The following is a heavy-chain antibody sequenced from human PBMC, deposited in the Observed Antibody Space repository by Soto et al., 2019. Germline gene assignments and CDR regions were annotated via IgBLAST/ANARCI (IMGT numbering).Heavy chain of an antibody. CDR1: GFTVSSNY. V-gene: IGHV3-53*04. Sequence: EVQLVESGGGLVQPGGSLRLSCAASGFTVSSNYMSWVRQAPGKGLEWVSVIYSGGSTYYADSVKGRFTISRHNSKNTLYLQVNSLRAEDTAVYYCARTLRGRTIAVAGYFDYWGQGNLVTVSS. CDR2: IYSGGST. J-gene: IGHJ4*02. D-gene: IGHD6-19*01. CDR3: ARTLRGRTIAVAGYFDY.